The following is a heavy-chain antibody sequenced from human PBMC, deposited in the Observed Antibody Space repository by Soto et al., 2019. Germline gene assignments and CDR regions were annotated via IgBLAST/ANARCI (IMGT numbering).Heavy chain of an antibody. J-gene: IGHJ4*01. CDR3: ARGPVGFGEFSLDY. Sequence: PSETLSLTCTVSGGSINTYYWSWIRQAAGKGLEWIGRIYSGGSTNYNPSLMSRVSVPVDMSKNQFSLKLSSVTAADTAVYYCARGPVGFGEFSLDYWGHGTLVTVSS. D-gene: IGHD3-10*01. CDR2: IYSGGST. V-gene: IGHV4-4*07. CDR1: GGSINTYY.